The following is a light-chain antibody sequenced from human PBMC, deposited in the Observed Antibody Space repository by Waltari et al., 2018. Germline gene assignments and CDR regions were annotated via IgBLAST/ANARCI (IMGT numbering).Light chain of an antibody. CDR1: QTVSKED. V-gene: IGKV3-20*01. Sequence: ENVLTQSPDTLSLSPGDRPTLSCRASQTVSKEDLYWYQKKPGQPPRLLIYGVSNRATGIPDRFSGSGSGTDFTLTINRLEPEDFAVYYCQQYDRSPRTFGQGTQVDIK. J-gene: IGKJ1*01. CDR3: QQYDRSPRT. CDR2: GVS.